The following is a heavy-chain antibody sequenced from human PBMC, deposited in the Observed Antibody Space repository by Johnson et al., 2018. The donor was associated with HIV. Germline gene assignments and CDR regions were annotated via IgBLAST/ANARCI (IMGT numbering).Heavy chain of an antibody. CDR3: TRTDDTYYYDSSGYVDAFDI. V-gene: IGHV3-15*01. J-gene: IGHJ3*02. Sequence: VQLVESGGGFVKPGGSLKLSCTASGFTFSSYWMSWVRQAPGKGLEWVGRIKSKTDGGTTDYAAPVKGRFTISRDDSKNTLYVQMKSLKTEDTAVYYCTRTDDTYYYDSSGYVDAFDIWGQGTMVTVSS. CDR1: GFTFSSYW. CDR2: IKSKTDGGTT. D-gene: IGHD3-22*01.